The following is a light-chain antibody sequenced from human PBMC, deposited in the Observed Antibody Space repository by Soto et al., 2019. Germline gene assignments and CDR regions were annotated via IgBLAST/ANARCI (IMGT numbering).Light chain of an antibody. CDR1: QSVSRA. Sequence: EIVLTQSPAMLSLSPGERATLSCRAGQSVSRALAWYQQKPGQAPRLLIYDASNRATGVPVRFSGSGSGTDFTLTITSLEPEDFAIYYCQHRSSWPLTFGGGTKVEFK. CDR2: DAS. CDR3: QHRSSWPLT. J-gene: IGKJ4*01. V-gene: IGKV3-11*01.